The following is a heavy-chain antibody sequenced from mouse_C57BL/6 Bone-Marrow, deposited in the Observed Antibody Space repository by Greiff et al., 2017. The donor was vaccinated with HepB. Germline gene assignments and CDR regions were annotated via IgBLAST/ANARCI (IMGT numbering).Heavy chain of an antibody. CDR3: ASSYYSNYYAMDY. Sequence: VKLQQPGAELVKPGASVKLSCKASGYTFTSYWMHWVKQRPGRGLEWIGRIDPNSGGTKYNEKFKRKATLTVDKPSSTAYMQLSSLTSEDSAVYYCASSYYSNYYAMDYWGQGTSVTVSS. D-gene: IGHD2-5*01. CDR2: IDPNSGGT. CDR1: GYTFTSYW. J-gene: IGHJ4*01. V-gene: IGHV1-72*01.